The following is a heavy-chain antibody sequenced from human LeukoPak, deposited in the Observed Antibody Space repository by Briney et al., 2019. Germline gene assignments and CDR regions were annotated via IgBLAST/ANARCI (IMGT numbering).Heavy chain of an antibody. CDR2: ISGSGGIT. V-gene: IGHV3-23*01. CDR1: VFPFSSYS. D-gene: IGHD3-3*01. CDR3: AKGIRIFGVASQISYGMDV. Sequence: PGGSLRLSCAASVFPFSSYSMSWVRQAPWKGLEWVSAISGSGGITYYANSVRGRFTFPRDNSKNTLYLQMNSLRAEDTAVYYCAKGIRIFGVASQISYGMDVWGQGTTVTVSS. J-gene: IGHJ6*02.